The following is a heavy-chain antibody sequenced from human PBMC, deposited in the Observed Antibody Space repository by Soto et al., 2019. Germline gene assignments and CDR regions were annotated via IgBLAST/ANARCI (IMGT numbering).Heavy chain of an antibody. CDR3: ARAPRTTVTAGFDY. D-gene: IGHD4-17*01. CDR1: GGSISSGGYY. V-gene: IGHV4-61*08. CDR2: IYYSGST. Sequence: SETLSLTCTVSGGSISSGGYYWSWIRQHPGKGLEWIGYIYYSGSTNYNPSLKSRVTISVDTSKNQFSLKLSSVTAADTAVYYCARAPRTTVTAGFDYWGQGTLVTVSS. J-gene: IGHJ4*02.